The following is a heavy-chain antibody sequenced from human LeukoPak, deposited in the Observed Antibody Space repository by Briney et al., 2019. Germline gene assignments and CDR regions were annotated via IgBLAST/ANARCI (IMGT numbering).Heavy chain of an antibody. D-gene: IGHD3-10*01. CDR2: IYYSGST. V-gene: IGHV4-31*03. CDR1: GGSISSGDHF. Sequence: SETLSLTCTVSGGSISSGDHFWSWIRQHPGKGLEWIGYIYYSGSTYYNPSLKSRVTISVDTSKDQFSLKLTSVTAADTAVYYCARGGFFHSGVDAFDIWGQGTLVTVSS. J-gene: IGHJ3*02. CDR3: ARGGFFHSGVDAFDI.